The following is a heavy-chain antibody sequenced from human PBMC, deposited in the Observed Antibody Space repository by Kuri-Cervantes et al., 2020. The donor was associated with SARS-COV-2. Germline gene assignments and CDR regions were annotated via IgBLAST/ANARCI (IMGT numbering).Heavy chain of an antibody. CDR1: GGSISSGAYS. CDR2: MYHSGRS. Sequence: SETLSLTCSVSGGSISSGAYSWTWIRQPPGKGLEWIGYMYHSGRSYYNPSLKSRVTMSVDRSKNQFSLNLSSVTAADTAVYYCARAEAARLYYGMDVWGQGTTVTVSS. J-gene: IGHJ6*02. CDR3: ARAEAARLYYGMDV. V-gene: IGHV4-30-2*01. D-gene: IGHD6-6*01.